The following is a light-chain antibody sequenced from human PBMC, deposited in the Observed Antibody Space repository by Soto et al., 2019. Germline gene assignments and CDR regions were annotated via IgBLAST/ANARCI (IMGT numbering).Light chain of an antibody. CDR3: QQYSRNSWT. V-gene: IGKV1-5*03. Sequence: DIQMTQSPSSLSASVGDRVTITCRASQSIGTWLAWYQHKPGKAPKLLIYKASTLEGGVTSRFSGSGSGTEFTLTISGLKPDDFATDYCQQYSRNSWTFGQGTKVDIK. J-gene: IGKJ1*01. CDR1: QSIGTW. CDR2: KAS.